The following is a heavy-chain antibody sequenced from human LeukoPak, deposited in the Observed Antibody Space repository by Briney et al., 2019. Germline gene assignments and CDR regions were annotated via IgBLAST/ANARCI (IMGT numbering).Heavy chain of an antibody. J-gene: IGHJ4*02. CDR1: GYSFASYW. Sequence: GGSLNFSGKASGYSFASYWIGWVGQVTGKGLEWMGINHLGGSDTRYSPSFQGPVTISAHKTISTAYLQGSSPKASDTAMYYCARPPGRDGALYWGQGTLVTVSS. D-gene: IGHD4-17*01. CDR3: ARPPGRDGALY. CDR2: NHLGGSDT. V-gene: IGHV5-51*01.